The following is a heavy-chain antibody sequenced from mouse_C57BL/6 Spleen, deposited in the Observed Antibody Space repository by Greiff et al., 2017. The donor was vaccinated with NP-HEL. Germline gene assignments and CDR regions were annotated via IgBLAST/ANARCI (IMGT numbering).Heavy chain of an antibody. CDR2: INPSSGYT. Sequence: VQLQQSGAELARPGASVKMSCKASGYTFTSYTMHWVKQRPGQGLEWIGYINPSSGYTKYNQKFKDKATLTADKSSSTAYMQLSSLTSEDSAVYYCARLGGRNWDGYWGQGTTLTVSS. CDR3: ARLGGRNWDGY. V-gene: IGHV1-4*01. J-gene: IGHJ2*01. D-gene: IGHD4-1*01. CDR1: GYTFTSYT.